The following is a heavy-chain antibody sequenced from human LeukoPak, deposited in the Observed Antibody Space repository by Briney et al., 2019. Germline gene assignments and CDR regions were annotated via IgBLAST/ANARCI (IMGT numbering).Heavy chain of an antibody. CDR2: INHSGST. V-gene: IGHV4-34*01. CDR3: ARGRANNGIAAAGTSDY. CDR1: GGSFSGYY. Sequence: SETLSLTCAVYGGSFSGYYWSWIRQPPGKGLEWIGEINHSGSTNYNPPLKSRVTISVDTSKNQFSLKLSSVTAADTAVYYCARGRANNGIAAAGTSDYWGQGTLVTVSS. D-gene: IGHD6-13*01. J-gene: IGHJ4*02.